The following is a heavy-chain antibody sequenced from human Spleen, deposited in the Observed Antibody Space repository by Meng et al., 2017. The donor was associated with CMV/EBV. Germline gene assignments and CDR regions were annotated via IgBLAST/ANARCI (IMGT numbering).Heavy chain of an antibody. CDR2: LNPNSGDT. Sequence: GYYLHWVRQAPGQGLEWMGWLNPNSGDTNYAQKFQGRVTMTRDTSIRTAYMEMRRLTSDDTALYYCARGKDSVVVVAATRGVWFDPWGQGTLVTVSS. D-gene: IGHD2-15*01. J-gene: IGHJ5*02. CDR1: GYY. CDR3: ARGKDSVVVVAATRGVWFDP. V-gene: IGHV1-2*02.